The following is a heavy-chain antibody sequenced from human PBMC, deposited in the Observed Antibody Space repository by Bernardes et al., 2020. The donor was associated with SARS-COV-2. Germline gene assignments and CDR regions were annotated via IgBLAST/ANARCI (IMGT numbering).Heavy chain of an antibody. J-gene: IGHJ4*02. CDR1: GFTFDDYA. D-gene: IGHD4-17*01. CDR3: AKIGMGFYGDYGTHDY. CDR2: ISWNSGSI. V-gene: IGHV3-9*01. Sequence: GGSLRLSCAASGFTFDDYAMHWVRQAPGKGLEWVSGISWNSGSIGYADSVKGRFTISRDNAKNSLYLQMNSLRAEDTALYYCAKIGMGFYGDYGTHDYWGQGTLVTVSS.